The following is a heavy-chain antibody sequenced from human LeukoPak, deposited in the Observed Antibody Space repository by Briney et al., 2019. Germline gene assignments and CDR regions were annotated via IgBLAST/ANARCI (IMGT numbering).Heavy chain of an antibody. CDR1: GFTFSSYE. CDR2: ISSSGSTI. Sequence: PGGSLRLSCAASGFTFSSYEMNWVRQAPGKGLEWVSYISSSGSTIYYADSVKGRFTISRDNAKNSLYLQMNSLRAEDTAVYYCARRAGITGTGNYYYYYMDVWGKGTTVTISS. V-gene: IGHV3-48*03. J-gene: IGHJ6*03. D-gene: IGHD1-20*01. CDR3: ARRAGITGTGNYYYYYMDV.